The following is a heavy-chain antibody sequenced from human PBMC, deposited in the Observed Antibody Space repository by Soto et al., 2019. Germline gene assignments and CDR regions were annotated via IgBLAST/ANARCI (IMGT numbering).Heavy chain of an antibody. D-gene: IGHD3-3*01. CDR3: ARDASYYSLWSGYYPSRNGMDV. CDR2: IWNDGSKK. Sequence: QVQVVESGGGVVQPGRSLRLSCPAPELTCSSFGMHWVRQAQAKGRKWVFLIWNDGSKKSYGDSVKGRFTISRDNSRNTVYLQMNSLRADDTAVYYCARDASYYSLWSGYYPSRNGMDVWGQGTTVTVSS. V-gene: IGHV3-33*01. CDR1: ELTCSSFG. J-gene: IGHJ6*02.